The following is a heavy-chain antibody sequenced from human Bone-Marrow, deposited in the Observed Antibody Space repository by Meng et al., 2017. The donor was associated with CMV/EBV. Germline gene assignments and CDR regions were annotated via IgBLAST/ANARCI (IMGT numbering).Heavy chain of an antibody. D-gene: IGHD6-19*01. CDR3: ARVAVAGPGNY. Sequence: LSCAASGFTFSGYTMNWVRQAPGKGLEWVSRINSDGSSTSYADSVKGRFTISRDNAKNTLYLQMNSLRAEDTAVYYCARVAVAGPGNYWGQGTLVTVSS. CDR1: GFTFSGYT. V-gene: IGHV3-74*01. CDR2: INSDGSST. J-gene: IGHJ4*02.